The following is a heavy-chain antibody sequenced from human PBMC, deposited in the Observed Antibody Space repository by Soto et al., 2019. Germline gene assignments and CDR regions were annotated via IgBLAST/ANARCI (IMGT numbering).Heavy chain of an antibody. CDR3: ARAKTYDYVWGSYRPYFGY. D-gene: IGHD3-16*02. CDR1: GGSFSGYY. J-gene: IGHJ4*02. V-gene: IGHV4-34*01. CDR2: INHSGST. Sequence: KASETLSLTCAVYGGSFSGYYWSWIRQPPGKGLEWIGEINHSGSTNYNPSLKSRVTISVDTSKNQFSLKLSSVTAADTAVYYCARAKTYDYVWGSYRPYFGYWGQGTLVTVSS.